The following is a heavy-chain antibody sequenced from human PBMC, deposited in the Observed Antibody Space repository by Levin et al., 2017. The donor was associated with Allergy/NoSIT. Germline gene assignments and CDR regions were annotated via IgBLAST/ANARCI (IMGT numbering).Heavy chain of an antibody. CDR1: GFTFSSYS. CDR3: ARDKRDGYNYGYYYGMDV. J-gene: IGHJ6*02. D-gene: IGHD5-24*01. CDR2: ISSSSSYI. Sequence: PGGSLRLSCAASGFTFSSYSMNWVRQAPGKGLEWVSSISSSSSYIYYADSVKGRFTISRDNAKNSLYLQMNSLRAEDTAVYYCARDKRDGYNYGYYYGMDVWGQGTTVTVSS. V-gene: IGHV3-21*01.